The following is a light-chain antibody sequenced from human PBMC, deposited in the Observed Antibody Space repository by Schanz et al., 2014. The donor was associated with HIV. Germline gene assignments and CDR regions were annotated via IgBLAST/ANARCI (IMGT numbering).Light chain of an antibody. V-gene: IGLV1-44*01. J-gene: IGLJ3*02. Sequence: QSVLTQPPSASGTPGQRVTISCSGSSSNIGSNTVNWYQQLPGTAPKLLICTNNQRPSGVPDRFSGSKSGTSASLAISGLQSEDEADYYCATWDDSLNAWVFGGGTKLTVL. CDR1: SSNIGSNT. CDR3: ATWDDSLNAWV. CDR2: TNN.